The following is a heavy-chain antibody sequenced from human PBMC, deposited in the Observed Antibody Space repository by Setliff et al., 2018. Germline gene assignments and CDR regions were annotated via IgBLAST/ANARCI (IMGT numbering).Heavy chain of an antibody. J-gene: IGHJ6*03. D-gene: IGHD3-16*01. V-gene: IGHV3-74*01. Sequence: LRLSCAASGFTFNIYWMHWVRQVPGKGLVWISRTSRDENTTNYADFAKGRFTISRDNAKNTVYLQMNSLRPEDTAVYYCARDRQGDGNYYMDVWGKGTTVTVSS. CDR2: TSRDENTT. CDR3: ARDRQGDGNYYMDV. CDR1: GFTFNIYW.